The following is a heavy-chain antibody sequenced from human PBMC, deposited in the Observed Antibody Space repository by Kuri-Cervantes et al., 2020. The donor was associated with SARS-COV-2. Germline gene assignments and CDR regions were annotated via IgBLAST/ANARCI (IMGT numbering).Heavy chain of an antibody. V-gene: IGHV1-69*10. J-gene: IGHJ4*02. CDR2: IIPVLGTP. CDR1: GGTFSSYA. CDR3: ARETFLTRGPMPAPLLDY. Sequence: SVKVSCKASGGTFSSYAISWVRQAPGQGLEWMGGIIPVLGTPNYAQKFQGRVTMTTDTSTSTAYMELRSLRSDDTAVYYCARETFLTRGPMPAPLLDYWGQGTLVTVSS. D-gene: IGHD3-9*01.